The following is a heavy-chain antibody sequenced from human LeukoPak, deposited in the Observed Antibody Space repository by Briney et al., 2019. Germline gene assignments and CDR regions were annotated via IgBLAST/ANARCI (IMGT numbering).Heavy chain of an antibody. V-gene: IGHV1-18*01. D-gene: IGHD2-21*02. CDR3: ARDLSAIVVVTAMPFDY. CDR2: ISAYNGNT. CDR1: GYTFTSYG. J-gene: IGHJ4*02. Sequence: GASVKVSCKASGYTFTSYGISWVRQAPGQGLEWMGWISAYNGNTNYAQKLQGRATMTTDTSTSTAYMELRSLRSDDTAVYYCARDLSAIVVVTAMPFDYWGQGTLVTVSS.